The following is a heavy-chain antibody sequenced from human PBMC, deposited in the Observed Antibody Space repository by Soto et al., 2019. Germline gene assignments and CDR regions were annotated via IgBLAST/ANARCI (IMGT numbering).Heavy chain of an antibody. V-gene: IGHV3-30*04. CDR3: ARESWYSDSSGNYYSNYFDS. D-gene: IGHD3-22*01. Sequence: QVQLVESGGGVVRPGRSLSLSCAASGFSFSDYPMHWVRQAPGKGLEWVASISSTGMKEYYGDSVKGRLTISRDTSKNTLYLQMSSLRAEDTAVYYCARESWYSDSSGNYYSNYFDSWGQGTLVTVSS. CDR2: ISSTGMKE. CDR1: GFSFSDYP. J-gene: IGHJ4*02.